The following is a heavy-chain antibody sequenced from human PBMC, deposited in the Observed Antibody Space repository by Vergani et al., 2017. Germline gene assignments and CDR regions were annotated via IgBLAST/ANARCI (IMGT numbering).Heavy chain of an antibody. Sequence: EVQLVESGGGLVQPGGSLRLSCAASGFTFSSYSMNWVRQAPGKGLEWVSYISSSSSTIYYADSVKGRFTISRDNAKNSLYLQMNSLRAEDTAVYYCARTGIAAAGRGWFDPWGQGTLVTVSS. V-gene: IGHV3-48*04. D-gene: IGHD6-13*01. CDR2: ISSSSSTI. J-gene: IGHJ5*02. CDR1: GFTFSSYS. CDR3: ARTGIAAAGRGWFDP.